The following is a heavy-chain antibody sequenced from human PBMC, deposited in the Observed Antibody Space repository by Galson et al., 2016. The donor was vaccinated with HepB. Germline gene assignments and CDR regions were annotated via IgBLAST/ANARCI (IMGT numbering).Heavy chain of an antibody. CDR3: ASRHSGWYYFDY. CDR2: ISGGSSYI. D-gene: IGHD6-19*01. Sequence: LRLSCAVSGITFRSYPMHWVRQAPGKGLEWVSSISGGSSYIYYADSVKGRFTISRDNAKNSLYLQMNSLRAEGTAVYYCASRHSGWYYFDYWGQGTLVTVSS. J-gene: IGHJ4*02. V-gene: IGHV3-21*01. CDR1: GITFRSYP.